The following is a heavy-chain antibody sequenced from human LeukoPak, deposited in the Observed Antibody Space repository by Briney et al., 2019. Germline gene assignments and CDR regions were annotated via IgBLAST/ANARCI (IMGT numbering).Heavy chain of an antibody. CDR2: IYYSGST. Sequence: SQTLSLTCTISGSSISSGGYYWSWLRQHPGKGLEWIGYIYYSGSTYYNPSLKSRVTISVDTSKNQFSLKLSSVTAADTAVYYCARAGERYDYVWGSYRSYFDYWGQGTLVTVSS. V-gene: IGHV4-31*03. D-gene: IGHD3-16*02. CDR3: ARAGERYDYVWGSYRSYFDY. CDR1: GSSISSGGYY. J-gene: IGHJ4*02.